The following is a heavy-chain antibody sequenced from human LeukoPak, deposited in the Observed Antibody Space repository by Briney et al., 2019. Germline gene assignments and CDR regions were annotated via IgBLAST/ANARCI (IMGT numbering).Heavy chain of an antibody. Sequence: SETLSLTCTVSGYSISSGYYWGWIRQPPGKGLEWIGSIYYSGSTYYNPSLKSRVTISVDTSKNQFSLKLSSVTAADTAVYHCARLRFLEWLLPRGAFDIWGQGTMVTVSS. CDR1: GYSISSGYY. CDR3: ARLRFLEWLLPRGAFDI. CDR2: IYYSGST. J-gene: IGHJ3*02. D-gene: IGHD3-3*01. V-gene: IGHV4-38-2*02.